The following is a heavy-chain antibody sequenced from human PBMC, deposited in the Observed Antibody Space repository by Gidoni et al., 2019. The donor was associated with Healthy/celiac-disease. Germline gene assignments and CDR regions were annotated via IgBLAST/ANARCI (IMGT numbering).Heavy chain of an antibody. J-gene: IGHJ4*02. V-gene: IGHV3-9*01. D-gene: IGHD3-22*01. CDR2: ISWNSGSI. CDR3: AKDYYYDSSAYLDY. Sequence: EVQLVESGGGLVQPGRSLRLSCAASGFTFDDYAMHWVRQAPGKGLEWVSGISWNSGSIGYADSVKGRFTISRDNAKNSLYLQMYSLRAEDTAFYYCAKDYYYDSSAYLDYWGQGTLVTVSS. CDR1: GFTFDDYA.